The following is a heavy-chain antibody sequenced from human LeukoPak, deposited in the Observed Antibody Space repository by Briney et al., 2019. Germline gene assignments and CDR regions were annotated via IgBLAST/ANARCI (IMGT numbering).Heavy chain of an antibody. D-gene: IGHD3-22*01. CDR1: GYTLTELS. J-gene: IGHJ4*02. CDR2: FDPGDGET. V-gene: IGHV1-24*01. CDR3: ATSISYYYDSSGSDY. Sequence: ASVKVSCKVSGYTLTELSMHWVRQAPGKGLEWMGGFDPGDGETIYAQKFQGRVTMTEDTSTDTAYMELSSLRSEDTAVYYCATSISYYYDSSGSDYWGQGTLVTVSS.